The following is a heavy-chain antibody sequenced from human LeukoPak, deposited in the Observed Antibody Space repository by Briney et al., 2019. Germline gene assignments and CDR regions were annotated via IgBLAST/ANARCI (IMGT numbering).Heavy chain of an antibody. D-gene: IGHD3-10*01. CDR2: ISGSGGST. CDR1: GFTFSSYA. V-gene: IGHV3-23*01. J-gene: IGHJ4*02. CDR3: TLQWFGEFYDY. Sequence: PGGSLRLSCAASGFTFSSYAMSWVRQAPGKGLEWVSAISGSGGSTYYADSVKGRFTTSRDNSKNTLYLQMNSLRAEDTAVYYCTLQWFGEFYDYWGQGTLVTVSS.